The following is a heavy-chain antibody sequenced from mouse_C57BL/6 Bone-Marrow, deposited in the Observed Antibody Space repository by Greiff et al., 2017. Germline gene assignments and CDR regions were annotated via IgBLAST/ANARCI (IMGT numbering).Heavy chain of an antibody. CDR1: GFNIKDDY. CDR3: KGYAMDY. Sequence: VQLQQSGAELVRPGASVKLSCTASGFNIKDDYMHWVKQRPEQGLEWIGRIDPENGDTEYASKFQGKATITADTSSNTAYLQLSSLTSEDTAVYYCKGYAMDYWGQGTSVTVSS. V-gene: IGHV14-4*01. CDR2: IDPENGDT. J-gene: IGHJ4*01.